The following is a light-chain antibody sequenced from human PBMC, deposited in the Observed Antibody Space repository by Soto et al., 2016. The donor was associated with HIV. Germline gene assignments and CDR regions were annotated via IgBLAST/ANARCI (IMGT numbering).Light chain of an antibody. J-gene: IGKJ1*01. V-gene: IGKV1-5*03. Sequence: DIQMTQSPSTPSASVGDRVTITCRASQSISTWLAWYQQKPGKAPNLLIYKASRLESGVTSRFSGSGSGTEFTLTISSLQPDDSATYYCQQYSSDSRTFGQGTKVEIK. CDR2: KAS. CDR1: QSISTW. CDR3: QQYSSDSRT.